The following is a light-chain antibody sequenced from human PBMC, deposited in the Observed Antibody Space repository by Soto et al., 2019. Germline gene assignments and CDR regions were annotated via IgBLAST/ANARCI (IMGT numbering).Light chain of an antibody. J-gene: IGKJ2*01. CDR2: GAS. CDR3: QQYGTSPPVYA. Sequence: EIVLTQSPGTLSLSPGERATLSCRTSQSVSNTYLAWYQQKPGQAPRLLIYGASSRATGIPDRFSGSGSGTDFTLTISRLEPEDFAVYYCQQYGTSPPVYAFGQGTKLEIK. CDR1: QSVSNTY. V-gene: IGKV3-20*01.